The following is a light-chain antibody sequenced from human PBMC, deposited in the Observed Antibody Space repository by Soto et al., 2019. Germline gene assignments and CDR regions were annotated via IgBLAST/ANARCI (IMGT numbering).Light chain of an antibody. Sequence: DIVMTQSPDSLAVSLGERATINCKSSQSVLYRSNTKNYLAWYQQKPGQPPNLLIYWASTRESGVPDRFSGSGSGTDFTLTISSLQAEDVAVSYCQQYYSLPPTFGQGTKVEIK. J-gene: IGKJ1*01. CDR1: QSVLYRSNTKNY. CDR3: QQYYSLPPT. V-gene: IGKV4-1*01. CDR2: WAS.